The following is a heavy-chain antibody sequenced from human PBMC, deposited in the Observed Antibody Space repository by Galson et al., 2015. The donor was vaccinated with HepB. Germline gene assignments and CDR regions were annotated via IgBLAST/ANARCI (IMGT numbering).Heavy chain of an antibody. V-gene: IGHV3-30*03. Sequence: SLRLSCAASGFTFSSYSMHWVRQAPGKGLEWVAVISYDGSNKYYADSVKGRFTISRDNSKNTLYLQMNSLRDEDTAVYYCARDKYEQWLTTPGVTPHTYYFDYWGQGTLVTVSS. CDR1: GFTFSSYS. CDR2: ISYDGSNK. J-gene: IGHJ4*02. CDR3: ARDKYEQWLTTPGVTPHTYYFDY. D-gene: IGHD6-19*01.